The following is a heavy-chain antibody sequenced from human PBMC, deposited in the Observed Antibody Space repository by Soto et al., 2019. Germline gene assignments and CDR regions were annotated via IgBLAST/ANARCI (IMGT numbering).Heavy chain of an antibody. CDR3: ARGRVVVPAAVMFNCLDP. CDR1: GGSISSGGYY. Sequence: SETLSLTCTVSGGSISSGGYYWSWIRHHPGKGLEWIGYIFHGGSTYYNPSLRSRVTISVDRSRTQFSLKMSSVTAADTAVYYCARGRVVVPAAVMFNCLDPWGQGALVTVSS. D-gene: IGHD2-2*01. CDR2: IFHGGST. V-gene: IGHV4-30-2*01. J-gene: IGHJ5*02.